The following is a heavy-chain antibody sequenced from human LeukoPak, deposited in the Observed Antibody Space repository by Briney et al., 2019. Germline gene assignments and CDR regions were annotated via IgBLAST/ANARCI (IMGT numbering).Heavy chain of an antibody. D-gene: IGHD3-3*01. CDR2: ISSSSSYI. CDR1: GFTFSSYS. J-gene: IGHJ6*02. Sequence: GGSLRLSCAASGFTFSSYSMNWVRQAPGKGLEWVSSISSSSSYIYYADSVKGRFTISRDNAKNSLYLQMNSLRAEDTAVYYCARELPLTIFGVANGMDVWGQGTTVIVSS. V-gene: IGHV3-21*01. CDR3: ARELPLTIFGVANGMDV.